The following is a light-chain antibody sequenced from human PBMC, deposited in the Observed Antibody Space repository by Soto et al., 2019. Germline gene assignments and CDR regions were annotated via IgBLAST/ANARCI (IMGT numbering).Light chain of an antibody. V-gene: IGKV3-11*01. Sequence: EIALTQSPATLSLSLGERATLSCRASQSIGSYLAWYQHKLGQPPRLLIYDASNRATGIPVRFSGSGSGTDFTLTISSLEPEDFAVYYCQQRSTWLPFSFGPGTKVDIK. CDR1: QSIGSY. J-gene: IGKJ3*01. CDR2: DAS. CDR3: QQRSTWLPFS.